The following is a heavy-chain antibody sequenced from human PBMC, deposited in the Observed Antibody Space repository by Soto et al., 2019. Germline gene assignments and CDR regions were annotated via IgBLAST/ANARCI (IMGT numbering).Heavy chain of an antibody. J-gene: IGHJ4*02. CDR3: AKDRDYDFWVGQTSHYFDY. Sequence: GGSLRLSCAASGFTFSSYSMNWVRQAPGKGLEWVSSISSSSSYIYYADSVKGRFTISRDNAKNSLYLQMNSLRAEDTAVYYCAKDRDYDFWVGQTSHYFDYWGQGTLVTVSS. CDR1: GFTFSSYS. V-gene: IGHV3-21*01. D-gene: IGHD3-3*01. CDR2: ISSSSSYI.